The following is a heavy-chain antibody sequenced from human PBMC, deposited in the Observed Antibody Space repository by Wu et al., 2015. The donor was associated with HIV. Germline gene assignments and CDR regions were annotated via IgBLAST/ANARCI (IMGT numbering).Heavy chain of an antibody. D-gene: IGHD5-12*01. CDR2: INPLFGTT. CDR3: ARNTDSVATSLYSLGV. CDR1: GDGFTSYA. V-gene: IGHV1-69*05. J-gene: IGHJ6*02. Sequence: QAQLVQFGDEVKKPGSSVKVTCKASGDGFTSYAVSWVRQAPGQGLEWMGGINPLFGTTKHVQRFQDRVTFSTDESKRTVYMELSSLRNEDTAVYYCARNTDSVATSLYSLGVWGRGTTVTVSS.